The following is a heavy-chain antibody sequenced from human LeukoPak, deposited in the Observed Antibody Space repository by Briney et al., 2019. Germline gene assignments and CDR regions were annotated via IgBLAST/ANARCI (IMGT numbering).Heavy chain of an antibody. V-gene: IGHV3-30*04. CDR1: GFTFSSYA. D-gene: IGHD6-13*01. CDR3: ARVRTAAGTEPDY. Sequence: GGSLRLSCAASGFTFSSYAMHWVRQAPGKGLEWVAVISYDGSNKYYADSVKGRFTISRDNSKNTLYLQMNSLRAEDTAVYYCARVRTAAGTEPDYWGQGTLVTVSS. J-gene: IGHJ4*02. CDR2: ISYDGSNK.